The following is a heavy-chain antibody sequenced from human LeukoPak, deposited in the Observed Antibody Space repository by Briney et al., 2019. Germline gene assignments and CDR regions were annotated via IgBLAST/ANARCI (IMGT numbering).Heavy chain of an antibody. V-gene: IGHV4-38-2*02. J-gene: IGHJ6*03. CDR2: IYYTGST. CDR3: ARHQYYDSRGSQYYSYYYMDV. Sequence: SETLSLTCTVSGYSISSPFYWGWIRQSPGKGLQWIGSIYYTGSTYYNPSLKSRVTISVDTSKNHFSLKLSSVTAADTAMYYCARHQYYDSRGSQYYSYYYMDVWGKGTTVTVSS. CDR1: GYSISSPFY. D-gene: IGHD3-22*01.